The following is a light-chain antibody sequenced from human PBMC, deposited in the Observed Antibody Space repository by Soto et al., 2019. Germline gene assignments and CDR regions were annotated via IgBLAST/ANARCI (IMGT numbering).Light chain of an antibody. CDR1: QSVSSS. V-gene: IGKV3-15*01. CDR3: HQYNKWPRT. Sequence: EIVLSQSPGTLSLSPCERATLSCRASQSVSSSLVWYQQKPGQAPRLLIYDASTRATGVPARFSGSGSGTEFTLTITSLQSEDFAVYFCHQYNKWPRTFGRGTKVDI. J-gene: IGKJ1*01. CDR2: DAS.